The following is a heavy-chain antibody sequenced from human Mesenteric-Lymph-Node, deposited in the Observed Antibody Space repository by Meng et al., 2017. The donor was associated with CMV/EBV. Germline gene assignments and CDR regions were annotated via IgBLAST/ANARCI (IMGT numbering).Heavy chain of an antibody. Sequence: ISSSNLWSWARPPPGKGLEWIGEIYHSGSTNYNPSLKSRVTISVDTSKNQFSQKLSSVTAADTAVYYCARIHSQGSSSWYKLYYFDYWGQGTLVTVSS. CDR1: ISSSNL. V-gene: IGHV4-4*02. CDR3: ARIHSQGSSSWYKLYYFDY. D-gene: IGHD6-13*01. J-gene: IGHJ4*02. CDR2: IYHSGST.